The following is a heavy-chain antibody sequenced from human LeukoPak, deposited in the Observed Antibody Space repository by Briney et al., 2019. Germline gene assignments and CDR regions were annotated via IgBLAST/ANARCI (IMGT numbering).Heavy chain of an antibody. CDR2: INPNSGGT. V-gene: IGHV1-2*02. CDR3: ARGAWLGVVITYPPDY. Sequence: ASVKVSCKASGYTFTGYYMHWVRQAPGQGLEWMGWINPNSGGTNYAQKFQGRVTMTRDTSISTAYMELSRLRSDDTAVYYCARGAWLGVVITYPPDYWGQGTLVTVSS. D-gene: IGHD3-22*01. CDR1: GYTFTGYY. J-gene: IGHJ4*02.